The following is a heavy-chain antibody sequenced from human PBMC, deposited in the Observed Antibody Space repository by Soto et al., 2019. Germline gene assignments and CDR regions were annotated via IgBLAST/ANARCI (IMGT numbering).Heavy chain of an antibody. J-gene: IGHJ5*02. V-gene: IGHV3-7*05. CDR3: ARWGILLGGRNWFDP. CDR1: GFAFSSYW. Sequence: EVQLVESGGDLVQPGGSLRLSCAASGFAFSSYWMSWVRQAPGKGLEWVANIKQDGSEKYYVDSVKDRFTISRDNAKNSLYLQMNSLRAEDTAVYYCARWGILLGGRNWFDPWGQGTLVTVSS. CDR2: IKQDGSEK. D-gene: IGHD3-9*01.